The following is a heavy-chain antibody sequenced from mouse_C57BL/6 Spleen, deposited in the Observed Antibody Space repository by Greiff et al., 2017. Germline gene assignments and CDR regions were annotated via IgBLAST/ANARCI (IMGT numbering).Heavy chain of an antibody. Sequence: VQLQQSGAELVRPGTSVKVSCKASGYAFTNYLIEWVKQRPGQGLEWIGVINPGSGGTNYNEKFKGKATLTADKSSSTAYMQLSSLTSEDSAVYFCARWGSSYFDYWGQGTTLTVSS. J-gene: IGHJ2*01. V-gene: IGHV1-54*01. CDR1: GYAFTNYL. D-gene: IGHD1-1*01. CDR2: INPGSGGT. CDR3: ARWGSSYFDY.